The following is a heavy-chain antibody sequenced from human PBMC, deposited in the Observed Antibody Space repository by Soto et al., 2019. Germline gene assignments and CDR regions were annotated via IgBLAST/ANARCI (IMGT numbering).Heavy chain of an antibody. D-gene: IGHD3-22*01. J-gene: IGHJ4*02. CDR2: ISSSSSYI. CDR3: AREGYYYDSSGYYLYYFDY. V-gene: IGHV3-21*01. CDR1: GFTFSSYS. Sequence: EVQLVESGGGLVKPGGSLRLSCAASGFTFSSYSMNWVRQAPGKGLEWVSSISSSSSYIYYADSVKGRFTISRDNAKNSLYLQMNSLRAEDTAEYYCAREGYYYDSSGYYLYYFDYWGQGTLVTVSS.